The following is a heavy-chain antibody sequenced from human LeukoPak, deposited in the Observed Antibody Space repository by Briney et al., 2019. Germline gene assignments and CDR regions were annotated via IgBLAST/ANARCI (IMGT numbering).Heavy chain of an antibody. V-gene: IGHV3-33*01. CDR1: GFTFSSYG. CDR2: IWYDGSNK. D-gene: IGHD6-19*01. Sequence: PGGSLRLSCAASGFTFSSYGMHWVRQAPGKGLEWVAVIWYDGSNKYYADSVKGRFTISRDNSKNTLYLQMNSLRAEDTAVYYCARKRYSSGYDAFDIWGQGTMVTVSS. CDR3: ARKRYSSGYDAFDI. J-gene: IGHJ3*02.